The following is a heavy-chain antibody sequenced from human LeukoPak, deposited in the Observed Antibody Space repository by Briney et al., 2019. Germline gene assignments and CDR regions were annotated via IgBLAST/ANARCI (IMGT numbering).Heavy chain of an antibody. J-gene: IGHJ4*02. Sequence: ASVKVSCKASGGTFSSYAISWVRQAPGQGLEWMGGIIPIFGTANYAQKFQGRVTITADESTSTAYMELSSLRSEDTAVYYCARDSGSYFDPFDYWGQGTLVTVSP. CDR2: IIPIFGTA. D-gene: IGHD1-26*01. V-gene: IGHV1-69*13. CDR1: GGTFSSYA. CDR3: ARDSGSYFDPFDY.